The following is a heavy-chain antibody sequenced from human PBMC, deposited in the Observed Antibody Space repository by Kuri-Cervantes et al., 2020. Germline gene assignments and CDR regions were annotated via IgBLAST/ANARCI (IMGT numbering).Heavy chain of an antibody. V-gene: IGHV3-74*01. Sequence: GGSLRLSCAASGFTFSSYWMYWVRQAPGKGLVWVSRINSDGSITNYADSVKGRFTISRDNAKNSLYLQMNSLRAEDTAFYYCARSRAVSDAFDIWGQGTMVTVSS. CDR1: GFTFSSYW. J-gene: IGHJ3*02. D-gene: IGHD6-19*01. CDR2: INSDGSIT. CDR3: ARSRAVSDAFDI.